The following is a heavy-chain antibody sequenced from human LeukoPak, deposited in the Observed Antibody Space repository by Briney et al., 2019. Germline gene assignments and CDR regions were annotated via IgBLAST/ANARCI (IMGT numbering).Heavy chain of an antibody. V-gene: IGHV3-23*01. J-gene: IGHJ2*01. CDR2: LSGDGGST. Sequence: PGGSLRLSCAASGFTFSSYGMSWVRQAPGRGLEWVSPLSGDGGSTYYADSVKGRFTISRDNSKNTLYLQMNSLRAEDTAVYYCAKDGYYDSSAYYYVRYFDLWGRGTLVTVSS. CDR1: GFTFSSYG. D-gene: IGHD3-22*01. CDR3: AKDGYYDSSAYYYVRYFDL.